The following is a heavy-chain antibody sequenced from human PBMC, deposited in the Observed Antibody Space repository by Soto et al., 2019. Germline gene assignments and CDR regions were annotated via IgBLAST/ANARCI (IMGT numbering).Heavy chain of an antibody. V-gene: IGHV4-34*01. J-gene: IGHJ6*02. CDR1: GGSFRGYY. CDR2: INHRGSI. CDR3: ARGYRMRIPAASGRDYYYHGLDV. Sequence: QVQLQQWGAGLLKPSEPLSLNCAGYGGSFRGYYWSWIRQPPGKGLGWIGEINHRGSINYNPSLKSRVPMSVDTSKNQFSLKLNSVTAADTAVFYCARGYRMRIPAASGRDYYYHGLDVWGQGTAVTVSS. D-gene: IGHD2-15*01.